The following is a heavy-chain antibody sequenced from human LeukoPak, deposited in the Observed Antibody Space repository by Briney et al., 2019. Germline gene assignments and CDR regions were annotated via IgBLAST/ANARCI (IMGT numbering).Heavy chain of an antibody. J-gene: IGHJ5*02. CDR1: GYSISSGYY. V-gene: IGHV4-38-2*02. D-gene: IGHD6-6*01. CDR3: ARGKSSSPGMVWFDP. CDR2: IYHSGST. Sequence: SETLSLTCTVSGYSISSGYYWGWIRQPPGKGLEWIGSIYHSGSTYYNPSLKSRVTIPVDTSKNQFSLKLSSVTAADTAVYYCARGKSSSPGMVWFDPWGQGTLVTVSS.